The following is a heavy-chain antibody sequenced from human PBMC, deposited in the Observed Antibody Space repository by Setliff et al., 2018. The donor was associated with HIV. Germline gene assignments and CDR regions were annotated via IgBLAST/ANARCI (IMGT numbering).Heavy chain of an antibody. CDR1: GGSISSVNYY. CDR2: IYASGSP. D-gene: IGHD6-19*01. J-gene: IGHJ4*02. Sequence: SETLSLTCNVSGGSISSVNYYWNWVRQPAGKGLEWIGRIYASGSPTYNSSLKSRVTISVDTSKNHFSLRLNSVTAADTAVYFCARAPRYYRGWYIPEYFDNWGEGTLVTVSS. CDR3: ARAPRYYRGWYIPEYFDN. V-gene: IGHV4-61*02.